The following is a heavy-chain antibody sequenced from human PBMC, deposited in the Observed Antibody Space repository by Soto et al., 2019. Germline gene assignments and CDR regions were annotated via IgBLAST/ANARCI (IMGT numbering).Heavy chain of an antibody. Sequence: EVKLLESGGGLAQPGGSLRLSCVGSGFTFDSYAISWVRQAPGERLQWIAAISGSADGTDYAHSVRGRFTISRANAKKTVHLQMDNLRVEDTAVYFCAKDTVGGYSFWSGYYSDGLDVWGQGTLVSVS. J-gene: IGHJ3*01. V-gene: IGHV3-23*01. CDR1: GFTFDSYA. D-gene: IGHD3-3*01. CDR3: AKDTVGGYSFWSGYYSDGLDV. CDR2: ISGSADGT.